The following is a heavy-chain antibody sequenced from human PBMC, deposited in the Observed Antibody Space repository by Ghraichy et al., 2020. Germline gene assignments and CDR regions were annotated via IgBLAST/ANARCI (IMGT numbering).Heavy chain of an antibody. CDR3: VKGYDYVWGSYPIGVAFDI. V-gene: IGHV3-23*01. J-gene: IGHJ3*02. Sequence: GGSLRLSCAASGFTFSSYAMSWVRQAPGKGLEWVSAISGSGGSTYYADSVKGRFTISRDNSKNTLYLQMNSLRAEDTAVYYCVKGYDYVWGSYPIGVAFDIWGQGTMVTVSS. CDR1: GFTFSSYA. CDR2: ISGSGGST. D-gene: IGHD3-16*02.